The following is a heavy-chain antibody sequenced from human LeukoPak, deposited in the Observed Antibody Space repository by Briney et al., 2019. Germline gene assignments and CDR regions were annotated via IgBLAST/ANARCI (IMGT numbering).Heavy chain of an antibody. Sequence: PGGSLRLSSAASGFAFNNYAMSWVRQAPGKRREWVSTGGTGSGTYYADTVKGRFTVSRDNSKSTLYLQMNSLRVEDTAVYYCAAKVAGRRAFDYWGQGILVTVSS. CDR3: AAKVAGRRAFDY. CDR1: GFAFNNYA. J-gene: IGHJ4*02. V-gene: IGHV3-23*01. CDR2: GGTGSGT. D-gene: IGHD1-26*01.